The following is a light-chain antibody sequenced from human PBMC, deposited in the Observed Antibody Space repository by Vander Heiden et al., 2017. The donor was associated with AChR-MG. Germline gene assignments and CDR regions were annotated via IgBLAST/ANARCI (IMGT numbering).Light chain of an antibody. V-gene: IGLV3-1*01. CDR3: QAWDSNTVA. CDR1: KLGDKY. J-gene: IGLJ2*01. CDR2: QDT. Sequence: SYELTQPPSLSVSPGQTASITCSGDKLGDKYAYWYQQKPGQSPVLVIYQDTKRPSGIPERFSGSNSGNTATLTISGTQAMDEAYYYCQAWDSNTVAFGGGTKLTVL.